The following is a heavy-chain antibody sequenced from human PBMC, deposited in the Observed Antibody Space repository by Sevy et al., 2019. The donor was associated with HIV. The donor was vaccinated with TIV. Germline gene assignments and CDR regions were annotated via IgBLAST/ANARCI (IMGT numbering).Heavy chain of an antibody. CDR1: EITFSNYA. Sequence: GGSLRLSCAASEITFSNYAMSWVRQAPGKGLEWVSSISGSGGETYYADSVKDRFTISRDKSKNTLYLQMNSLRAEDTAVYYCAKDLILVVGEALDIWGQGTMVTVSS. D-gene: IGHD3-16*01. CDR2: ISGSGGET. V-gene: IGHV3-23*01. CDR3: AKDLILVVGEALDI. J-gene: IGHJ3*02.